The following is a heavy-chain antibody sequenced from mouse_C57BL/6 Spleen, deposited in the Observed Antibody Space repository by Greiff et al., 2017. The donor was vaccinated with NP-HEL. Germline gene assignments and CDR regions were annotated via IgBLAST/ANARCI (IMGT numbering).Heavy chain of an antibody. CDR3: ARSAIYGSSPFGY. V-gene: IGHV1-80*01. D-gene: IGHD1-1*01. CDR2: IYPGDGDT. Sequence: QVQLKQSGAELVKPGASVKISCKASGYAFSSYWMNWVKQRPGKGLEWIGQIYPGDGDTNYNGKFKGKATLTADKSSSTAYMQLSSLTSEDSAVYFCARSAIYGSSPFGYWGQGTTLTVSS. J-gene: IGHJ2*01. CDR1: GYAFSSYW.